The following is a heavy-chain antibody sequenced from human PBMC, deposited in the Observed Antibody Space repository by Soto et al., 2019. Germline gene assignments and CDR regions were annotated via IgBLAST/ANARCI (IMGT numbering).Heavy chain of an antibody. J-gene: IGHJ4*02. Sequence: EVQLVESGGGLVQPGESLRLSCAASGFTFSSYWMTWVRQAPGKGLEWVANIKQDGSEKYYVDSVKGRFTISRDNAKNSLYLQMNSLRAEDTAVYYCATHPYSSGWYCWGQGTLVTVSS. D-gene: IGHD6-13*01. V-gene: IGHV3-7*02. CDR2: IKQDGSEK. CDR1: GFTFSSYW. CDR3: ATHPYSSGWYC.